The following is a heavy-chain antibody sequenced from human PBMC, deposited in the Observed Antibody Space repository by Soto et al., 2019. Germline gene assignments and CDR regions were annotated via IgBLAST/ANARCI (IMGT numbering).Heavy chain of an antibody. CDR3: AKRAYGDPFDP. D-gene: IGHD4-17*01. V-gene: IGHV4-39*02. J-gene: IGHJ5*02. Sequence: SETLSLTCAVSGGSISSSGFWWSWIRQPPGKGLEWIATIYDTGNTYYNPSLKSRVTISADTSKNHFSLKLNSLTAADTAVYYCAKRAYGDPFDPSGQAALVTVSS. CDR2: IYDTGNT. CDR1: GGSISSSGFW.